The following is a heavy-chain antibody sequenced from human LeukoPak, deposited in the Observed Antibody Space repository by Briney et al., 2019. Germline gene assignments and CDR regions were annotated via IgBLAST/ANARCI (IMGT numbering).Heavy chain of an antibody. CDR3: ARVVGGTQWLRGEGWFDP. D-gene: IGHD5-12*01. CDR2: ISSSGGTI. J-gene: IGHJ5*02. Sequence: WGSLRLSCAASGFTFSSYEMDWVRQVPGKGLEWVSYISSSGGTIYYADSVKGRFTISRDNAKNSLYLQMNSLRAEDTAVYYCARVVGGTQWLRGEGWFDPWGQGTLVTVSS. CDR1: GFTFSSYE. V-gene: IGHV3-48*03.